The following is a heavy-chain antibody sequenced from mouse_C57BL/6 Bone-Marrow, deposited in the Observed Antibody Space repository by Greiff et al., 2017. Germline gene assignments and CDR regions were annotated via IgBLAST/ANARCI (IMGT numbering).Heavy chain of an antibody. CDR3: AKTVIYYGPMDY. V-gene: IGHV2-4*01. CDR1: GFSLTSYG. CDR2: IWSGGST. Sequence: VQLKESGPGLVQPSQSLSITCTVSGFSLTSYGVHWVRQPPGKGLEWLGVIWSGGSTDYNAAFISRLSISKDNSKSQVFFKMNSLQADDTAIYYCAKTVIYYGPMDYWGQGTSVTVSS. J-gene: IGHJ4*01. D-gene: IGHD2-1*01.